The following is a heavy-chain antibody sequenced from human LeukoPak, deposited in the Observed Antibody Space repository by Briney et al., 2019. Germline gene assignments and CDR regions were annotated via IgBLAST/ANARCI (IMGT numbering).Heavy chain of an antibody. CDR3: ASGVVVIRNFDY. V-gene: IGHV4-34*01. D-gene: IGHD3-22*01. J-gene: IGHJ4*02. Sequence: SETLSLTCAVYGGSFSGYYWSWIRQPPGKGLEWIGEINHSGSTNYNPSLKSRVTISVDTSKNQFSLKLSSVTAADTAVYYCASGVVVIRNFDYWGQGTLVTVSS. CDR2: INHSGST. CDR1: GGSFSGYY.